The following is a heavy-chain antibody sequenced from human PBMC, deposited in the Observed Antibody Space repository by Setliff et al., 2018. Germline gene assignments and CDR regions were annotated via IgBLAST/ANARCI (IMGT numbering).Heavy chain of an antibody. J-gene: IGHJ3*02. CDR3: VRDDADNYDAFDN. D-gene: IGHD3-22*01. V-gene: IGHV3-7*01. CDR1: GFSFSRHW. CDR2: IKQDGSTK. Sequence: GESLKISCVVSGFSFSRHWMSWVRQAPGKGLEWVADIKQDGSTKYYLDSVKGRFTIPRDNAKRSLYLQMNGLRADDTGVYYCVRDDADNYDAFDNWGQGTLVTVSS.